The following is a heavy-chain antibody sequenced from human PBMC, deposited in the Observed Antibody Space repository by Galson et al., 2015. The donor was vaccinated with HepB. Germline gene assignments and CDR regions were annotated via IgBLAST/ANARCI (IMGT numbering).Heavy chain of an antibody. CDR3: ARLDDGSSSWYNYFDY. Sequence: QSGAEVKKPGESLRISCKGSGYSFTSYWISWVRQMPGKGLEWMGRIDPSDSYTNYSPSFQGHVTISADKSISTAYLQWSSLKASDTAMYYCARLDDGSSSWYNYFDYWGQGTLVTVSS. CDR2: IDPSDSYT. V-gene: IGHV5-10-1*01. D-gene: IGHD6-13*01. J-gene: IGHJ4*02. CDR1: GYSFTSYW.